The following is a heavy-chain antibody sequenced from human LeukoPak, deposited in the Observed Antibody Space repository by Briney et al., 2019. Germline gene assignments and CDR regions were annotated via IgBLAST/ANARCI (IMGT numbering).Heavy chain of an antibody. CDR1: GGSISSGPYY. CDR2: IYYGENT. V-gene: IGHV4-39*01. CDR3: ARYPTAMTYFDY. Sequence: SETLSLTCTVSGGSISSGPYYWGWIRQPPGKGLEWIGNIYYGENTYYNPSLKSRVTISIDTSKNQFYLKLSSLTAADTAVYYCARYPTAMTYFDYWGQGTLVTVSS. D-gene: IGHD5-18*01. J-gene: IGHJ4*02.